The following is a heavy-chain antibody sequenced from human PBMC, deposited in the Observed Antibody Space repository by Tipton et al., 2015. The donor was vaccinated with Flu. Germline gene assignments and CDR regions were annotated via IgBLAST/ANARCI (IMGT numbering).Heavy chain of an antibody. CDR1: GGSISRGSYY. Sequence: TLSLTCTVSGGSISRGSYYYNWIRQPAGEGLEWIGCIYTNTNTHYKASLKSRVTISIGRPKNQFSLRLSSVTAADTAMYYCARGDYGDYDHEADAFDIWGQGTLVTVSA. CDR2: IYTNTNT. V-gene: IGHV4-61*02. CDR3: ARGDYGDYDHEADAFDI. D-gene: IGHD4-17*01. J-gene: IGHJ3*02.